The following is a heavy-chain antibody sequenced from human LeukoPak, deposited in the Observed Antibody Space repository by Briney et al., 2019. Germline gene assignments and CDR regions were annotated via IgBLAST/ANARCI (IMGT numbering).Heavy chain of an antibody. D-gene: IGHD1-1*01. CDR2: ISAYNGNT. CDR3: ARALTQPPPTDEVSVLYYYYYYMDV. CDR1: GYTFTSYG. Sequence: ASVKVSCKASGYTFTSYGISWVRQAPGQGLEWMGWISAYNGNTNYAQKLQGRVTMTTDTSTSTAYMELRSLRSEDTAVYYCARALTQPPPTDEVSVLYYYYYYMDVWGKGTTVTVSS. J-gene: IGHJ6*03. V-gene: IGHV1-18*01.